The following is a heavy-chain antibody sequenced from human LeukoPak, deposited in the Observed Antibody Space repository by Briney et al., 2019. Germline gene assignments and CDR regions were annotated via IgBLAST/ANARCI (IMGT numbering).Heavy chain of an antibody. D-gene: IGHD3-9*01. CDR2: INHSGST. V-gene: IGHV4-34*01. CDR1: GGSFSGYY. CDR3: ARGTPKYFDWLSNWFDP. J-gene: IGHJ5*02. Sequence: SETLSLTCAVYGGSFSGYYWSWIRQPPGKGLEWIGEINHSGSTNYNPSLKSRATISVDTSKNQFSLKLSSVTAADTAVYYCARGTPKYFDWLSNWFDPWGQGTLVTVSS.